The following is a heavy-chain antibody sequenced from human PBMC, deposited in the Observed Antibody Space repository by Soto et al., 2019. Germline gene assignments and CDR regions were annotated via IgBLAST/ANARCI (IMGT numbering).Heavy chain of an antibody. CDR2: LSGGGDST. V-gene: IGHV3-23*01. CDR1: GFTFSSYA. CDR3: AKGFNSYYFLDV. Sequence: GGSLRLSCAASGFTFSSYAMTWVRQAPGKGLEWVSALSGGGDSTYYADSVKGRFTISRDNSKNTLYLQMNSLRAEDTAVYYCAKGFNSYYFLDVWGEGIMVTVSS. J-gene: IGHJ6*03.